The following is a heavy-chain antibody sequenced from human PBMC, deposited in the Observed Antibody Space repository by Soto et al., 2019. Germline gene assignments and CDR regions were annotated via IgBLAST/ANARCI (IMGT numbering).Heavy chain of an antibody. J-gene: IGHJ5*02. D-gene: IGHD3-3*01. V-gene: IGHV1-46*03. CDR2: INPSGGST. CDR1: GYTFTSYY. Sequence: GASVKVSCKASGYTFTSYYMHWVRQAPGQGLEWMGIINPSGGSTSYAQKFQGRVTMTRDTSTSTVYMELSSLRSEDTAVYYCAMDSTIFGVVTWGQGTLVTVSS. CDR3: AMDSTIFGVVT.